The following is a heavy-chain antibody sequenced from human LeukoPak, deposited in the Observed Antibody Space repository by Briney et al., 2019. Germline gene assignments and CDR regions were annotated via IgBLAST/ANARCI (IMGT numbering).Heavy chain of an antibody. CDR2: IIPILGKA. CDR1: GGTFSSYT. D-gene: IGHD6-6*01. V-gene: IGHV1-69*08. Sequence: SVKVSCKASGGTFSSYTISWVRQAPGQGLEWMGRIIPILGKANYAQKFQGRVTITADKSTSTAYMELSSLRSEDTAVYYCARDGGIAALYYYYYMDVWGKGTTVTVSS. J-gene: IGHJ6*03. CDR3: ARDGGIAALYYYYYMDV.